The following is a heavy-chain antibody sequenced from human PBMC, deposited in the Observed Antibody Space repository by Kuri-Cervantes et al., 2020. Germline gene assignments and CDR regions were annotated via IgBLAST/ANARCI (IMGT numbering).Heavy chain of an antibody. V-gene: IGHV3-11*01. CDR3: ARSPRYDSSGYRDYFDY. CDR2: ISSSGSTI. J-gene: IGHJ4*02. Sequence: GGSLRLSCAASGFTFSDYYMSWIRQAPGKGLEWVSYISSSGSTIYYADSVKGRFTISRDNAKNSLYLQMNSLRAEDTAVYYCARSPRYDSSGYRDYFDYWGQGTLVTGSS. D-gene: IGHD3-22*01. CDR1: GFTFSDYY.